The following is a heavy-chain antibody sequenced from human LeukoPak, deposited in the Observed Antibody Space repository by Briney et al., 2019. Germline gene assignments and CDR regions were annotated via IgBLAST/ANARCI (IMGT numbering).Heavy chain of an antibody. CDR2: ISAASGKT. CDR1: GYTFTGYF. V-gene: IGHV1-3*03. D-gene: IGHD3-3*01. CDR3: ARAREYYTPPFDN. J-gene: IGHJ4*02. Sequence: AASVKVSCKASGYTFTGYFIHWVRQAPGQRLEWLGWISAASGKTEYSQDFQDRLTITSDTSASTAYMELNSLRSEHLAVYYCARAREYYTPPFDNWGQGSLVTVSS.